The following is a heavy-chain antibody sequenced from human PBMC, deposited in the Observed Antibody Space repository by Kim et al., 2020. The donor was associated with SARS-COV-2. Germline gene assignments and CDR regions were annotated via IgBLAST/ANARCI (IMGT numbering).Heavy chain of an antibody. V-gene: IGHV3-30-3*01. CDR2: ISYDGSNK. J-gene: IGHJ4*02. Sequence: GGSLRLSCAASGFTFSSYAMHWVRQAPGKGLEWVAVISYDGSNKYYADSVKGRFTISRDNSKNTLYLQMNSLRAEDTAVYYCARAPSFLFRYCSSTSCELDYWGQGTLVTVSS. CDR3: ARAPSFLFRYCSSTSCELDY. D-gene: IGHD2-2*01. CDR1: GFTFSSYA.